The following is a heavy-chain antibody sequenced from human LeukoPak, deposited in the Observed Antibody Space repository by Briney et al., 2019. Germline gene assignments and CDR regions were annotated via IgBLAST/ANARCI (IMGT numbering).Heavy chain of an antibody. CDR1: GFSLSTSGMC. CDR2: IDWDDDK. Sequence: SGPALVKPTQTLTLTCTFSGFSLSTSGMCVSWIRQPPGKALEWLARIDWDDDKYYSTSLKTRLTICKDTSKNQVVLTMTNMDPVDTATYYCARIKFTSGLYYFGYWGQGTLVTVSS. D-gene: IGHD1-26*01. CDR3: ARIKFTSGLYYFGY. J-gene: IGHJ4*02. V-gene: IGHV2-70*11.